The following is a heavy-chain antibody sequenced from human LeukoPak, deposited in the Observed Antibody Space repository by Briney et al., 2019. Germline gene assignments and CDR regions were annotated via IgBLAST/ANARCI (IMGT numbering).Heavy chain of an antibody. Sequence: GGTLRLSCAASGFTFSSYGMSWVRQAPGKGLEWVSAISGSGGSTYYADSVKGRFTISRDNSKNTLYLQMNSLRAEDTAVYYCAKDLRLRMITFGGVIALVFDYWGQGTLVTVSS. CDR1: GFTFSSYG. V-gene: IGHV3-23*01. CDR2: ISGSGGST. J-gene: IGHJ4*02. D-gene: IGHD3-16*02. CDR3: AKDLRLRMITFGGVIALVFDY.